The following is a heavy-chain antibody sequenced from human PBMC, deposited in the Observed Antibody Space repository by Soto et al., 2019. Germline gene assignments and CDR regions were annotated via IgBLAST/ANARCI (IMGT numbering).Heavy chain of an antibody. J-gene: IGHJ4*01. CDR3: ARSYYDYVWGSYRSAHFVC. CDR1: GYTFTSYY. V-gene: IGHV1-46*01. Sequence: GASVKVSCKASGYTFTSYYIHWVRQAPGQGLEWMGIINPSGDSTSYAQKFQGRVTMTRDTSTSTVYMELSSLRSEYTAVYYCARSYYDYVWGSYRSAHFVCWG. CDR2: INPSGDST. D-gene: IGHD3-16*02.